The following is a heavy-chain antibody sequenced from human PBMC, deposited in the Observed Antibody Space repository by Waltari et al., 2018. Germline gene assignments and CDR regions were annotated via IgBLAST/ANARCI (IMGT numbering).Heavy chain of an antibody. CDR1: GGSISSYY. J-gene: IGHJ4*02. CDR3: ARETIDRRFDY. CDR2: IYYSGST. V-gene: IGHV4-59*01. Sequence: QVQLQESGPGLVKPSETLSLTCPVSGGSISSYYWSWIRQPPGKGLEWIGYIYYSGSTNYNPSLKSRVTISVDTSKNQFSLKLSSVTAADTAVYYCARETIDRRFDYWGQGTLVTVSS. D-gene: IGHD1-26*01.